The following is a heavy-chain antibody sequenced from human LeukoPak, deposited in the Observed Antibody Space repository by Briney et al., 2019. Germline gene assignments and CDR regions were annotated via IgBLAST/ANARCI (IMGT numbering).Heavy chain of an antibody. Sequence: GGSLRLSCAASGFTFSSYWMTWVRQAPGKGLEWVANIKQDGSEKYYVDSVKGRFTISRDNAKNSLYLQMNSLRAEDTALYYCAKDSVAVTGTGNIDYWGQGTLVTVSS. D-gene: IGHD6-19*01. CDR2: IKQDGSEK. J-gene: IGHJ4*02. CDR3: AKDSVAVTGTGNIDY. V-gene: IGHV3-7*03. CDR1: GFTFSSYW.